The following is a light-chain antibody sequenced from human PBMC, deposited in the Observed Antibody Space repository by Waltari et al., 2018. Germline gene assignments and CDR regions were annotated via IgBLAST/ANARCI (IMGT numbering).Light chain of an antibody. V-gene: IGLV2-14*01. CDR1: SSDDGGYKY. Sequence: QSALTQPASVSGSPGQSITISCTGTSSDDGGYKYVSWYQQHPGKAPKVMIYDVSKRHSGVSNRFSGSKSGNTVSLTISGLQAEDEADYYCSSYTSSNTWVFGGGTKLTVL. CDR2: DVS. CDR3: SSYTSSNTWV. J-gene: IGLJ3*02.